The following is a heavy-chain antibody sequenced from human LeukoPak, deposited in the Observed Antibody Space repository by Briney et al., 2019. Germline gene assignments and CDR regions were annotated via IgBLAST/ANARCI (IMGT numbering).Heavy chain of an antibody. CDR1: GYTFTNHG. D-gene: IGHD3-10*01. CDR2: INTDTGNR. CDR3: ARADYYYYMDV. Sequence: ASVKVSCKASGYTFTNHGISWVRQAPGQGLEWMGWINTDTGNRNYAQKLQGRVTVTTDTSTSTAYMELRSLRSDDTAVYYCARADYYYYMDVWGKGTTVTISS. J-gene: IGHJ6*03. V-gene: IGHV1-18*01.